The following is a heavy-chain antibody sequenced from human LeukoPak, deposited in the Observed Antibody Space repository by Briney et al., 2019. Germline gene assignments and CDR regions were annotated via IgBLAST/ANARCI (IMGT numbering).Heavy chain of an antibody. CDR3: ARVHSSFGTYYFDY. CDR2: INWNGGST. V-gene: IGHV3-20*04. Sequence: PGGSLRLSCAASGFTFDDYGMSWVRQAPGKGLEWVSGINWNGGSTGYADSVKGRFTISRDNAKNSLYLQMNSLRAEDTALYYCARVHSSFGTYYFDYWGQGTLVTVSS. CDR1: GFTFDDYG. D-gene: IGHD6-6*01. J-gene: IGHJ4*02.